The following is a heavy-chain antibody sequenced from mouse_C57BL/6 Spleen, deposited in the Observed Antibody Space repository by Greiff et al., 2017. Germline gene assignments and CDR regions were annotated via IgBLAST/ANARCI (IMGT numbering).Heavy chain of an antibody. D-gene: IGHD1-1*01. J-gene: IGHJ2*01. V-gene: IGHV1-64*01. CDR3: ARWDTTVVGFGD. CDR1: GYTFTSYW. CDR2: IHPNSGST. Sequence: QVQLQQPGAELVKPGASVKLSCKASGYTFTSYWMHWVKQRPGKGLEWIGMIHPNSGSTNYNEKFKSKATMTVDKASSTAYMQLSSLTSEDSAVYYCARWDTTVVGFGDWGQGTTLTVSS.